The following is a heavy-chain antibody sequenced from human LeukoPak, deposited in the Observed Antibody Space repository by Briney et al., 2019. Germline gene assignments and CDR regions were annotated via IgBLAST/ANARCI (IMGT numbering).Heavy chain of an antibody. D-gene: IGHD6-13*01. CDR2: ISSSGSAM. CDR1: GFTFSSYE. CDR3: ARDRGSSWPEYFQH. Sequence: GGSLRLSCGAYGFTFSSYEMNWVRQAPGKGLEWVSYISSSGSAMYYADSVKGRFTISRDNAKNSLYLQMDSLRAEDTAVYYCARDRGSSWPEYFQHWGQGTLVTVSS. V-gene: IGHV3-48*03. J-gene: IGHJ1*01.